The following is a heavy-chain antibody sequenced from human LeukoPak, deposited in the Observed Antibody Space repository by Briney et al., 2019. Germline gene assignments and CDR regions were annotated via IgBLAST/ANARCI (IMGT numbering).Heavy chain of an antibody. V-gene: IGHV3-30-3*01. Sequence: PGGSLRLSCAASGFTFSSYAMHWVRQAPGKGLEWVAVISYDGSNKYYADSVKGRFTISRDNSKNTLYLQMNSLRAEDTAVYYCARVGDYYDSSGYPNWFDAWGQGTLVTVSS. CDR3: ARVGDYYDSSGYPNWFDA. CDR2: ISYDGSNK. J-gene: IGHJ5*02. D-gene: IGHD3-22*01. CDR1: GFTFSSYA.